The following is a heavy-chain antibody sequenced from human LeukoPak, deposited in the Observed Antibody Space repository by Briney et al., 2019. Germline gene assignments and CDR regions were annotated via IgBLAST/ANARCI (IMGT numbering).Heavy chain of an antibody. D-gene: IGHD3-10*01. CDR2: ISNRISTI. V-gene: IGHV3-48*02. Sequence: GGSLRLTCAASGFTFSRYSMNWVRQAPGKGLEWVSYISNRISTIYYADSVKGRFTISRDNAKNSLYLQMNSLRDEDTAVYYCARDLDYYGSGNDYWGQGTLVTVSS. J-gene: IGHJ4*02. CDR3: ARDLDYYGSGNDY. CDR1: GFTFSRYS.